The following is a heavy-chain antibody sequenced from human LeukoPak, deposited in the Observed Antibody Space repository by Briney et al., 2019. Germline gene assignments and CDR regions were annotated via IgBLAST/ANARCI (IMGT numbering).Heavy chain of an antibody. CDR2: ISGSGGST. CDR3: AKAGAVAAKIQFDY. V-gene: IGHV3-23*01. CDR1: GFIFSSYG. Sequence: PGGSLGLSCAASGFIFSSYGMSWVRQAPGKGLEWVSAISGSGGSTYYADSVKGRFTISRDNSKNTLYLQMNSLRAEDTAVYYCAKAGAVAAKIQFDYWGQGTLVTVSS. J-gene: IGHJ4*02. D-gene: IGHD6-19*01.